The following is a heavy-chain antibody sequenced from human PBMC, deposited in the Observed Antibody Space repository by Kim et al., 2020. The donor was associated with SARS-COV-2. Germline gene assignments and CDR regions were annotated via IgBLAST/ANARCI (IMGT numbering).Heavy chain of an antibody. CDR2: IHFGGGT. V-gene: IGHV4-59*01. Sequence: SETLSLTCSVSGGSISTFHCYWIRQRPGTGLELIGSIHFGGGTKYNPSLKSRVTVSSDTSKNQFSLKVNSVTAADTAVYDCARGRWGRRGSQLIYKGLDVWGQGTTVIVSS. J-gene: IGHJ6*02. D-gene: IGHD3-10*01. CDR1: GGSISTFH. CDR3: ARGRWGRRGSQLIYKGLDV.